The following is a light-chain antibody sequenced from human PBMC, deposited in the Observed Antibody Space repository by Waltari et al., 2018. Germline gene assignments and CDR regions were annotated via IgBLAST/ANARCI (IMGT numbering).Light chain of an antibody. CDR1: SSDIGAYHY. J-gene: IGLJ2*01. CDR3: ASYTSGSTHVA. V-gene: IGLV2-14*01. Sequence: QSALTQPASVSGSPGQSITISCTGTSSDIGAYHYVSWYQQFPGKAPKLIIYDVSKRPSGGSNHFSGSKSGDSASLTISGLQVDDEAHYHCASYTSGSTHVAFGGGTQVTVL. CDR2: DVS.